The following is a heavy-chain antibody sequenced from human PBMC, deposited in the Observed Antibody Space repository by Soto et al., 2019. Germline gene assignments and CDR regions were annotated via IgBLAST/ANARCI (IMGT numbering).Heavy chain of an antibody. D-gene: IGHD3-10*01. Sequence: QVQLQESGPGLVKPSGTLSLTCAVSGGSISSSNWWSWVRQPPGKVLEWIGEIYHSGSTNYNPSLKRRSTITVDQSKNQFSLKLSSVTPAATAVYYCARDYMVRGVMRWFDPWGQGTLVTVSS. J-gene: IGHJ5*02. CDR3: ARDYMVRGVMRWFDP. CDR2: IYHSGST. CDR1: GGSISSSNW. V-gene: IGHV4-4*02.